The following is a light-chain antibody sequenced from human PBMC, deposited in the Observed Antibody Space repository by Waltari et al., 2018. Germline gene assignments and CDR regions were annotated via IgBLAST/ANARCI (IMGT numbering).Light chain of an antibody. Sequence: EIVLTQSPGTLSLSPGETATLTCRASQSINYKYLAWYQQKPDQTPGLLIYGTSTRAAGTPDRFRGSGSGTDFTLTVSGLEPDDFSVYYCQQYGASPVTFGGGTKVEFK. CDR1: QSINYKY. CDR3: QQYGASPVT. CDR2: GTS. J-gene: IGKJ4*01. V-gene: IGKV3-20*01.